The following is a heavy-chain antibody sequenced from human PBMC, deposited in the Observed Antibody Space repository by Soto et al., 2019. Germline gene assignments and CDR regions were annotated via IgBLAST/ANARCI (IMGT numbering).Heavy chain of an antibody. V-gene: IGHV3-48*02. D-gene: IGHD3-22*01. CDR3: AREPRYYYDSSGYLNWFGP. Sequence: EVQLVESGGGLVQPGGSLRLSCAASGFTFSSYSMNWVRQAPGKGLEWVSYISSSSSTIYYADSVKGRFTISRDNAKNSLYRPMNSLRDEDTAVYSCAREPRYYYDSSGYLNWFGPWGQGTLVTVYS. CDR1: GFTFSSYS. J-gene: IGHJ5*02. CDR2: ISSSSSTI.